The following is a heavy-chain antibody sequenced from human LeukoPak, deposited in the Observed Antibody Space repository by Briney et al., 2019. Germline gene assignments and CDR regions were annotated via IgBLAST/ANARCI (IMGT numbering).Heavy chain of an antibody. J-gene: IGHJ5*02. D-gene: IGHD6-6*01. V-gene: IGHV4-34*01. Sequence: SETLSLTCAVYGGSFSGYYWSWIRQPPGKGLEWIGEINHSGSTNYNPSLKSGVTISVDTSKNQFSLKLSSVTAADTAAYYCATSPSDERYNWFDPWGQGTLVTVSS. CDR1: GGSFSGYY. CDR3: ATSPSDERYNWFDP. CDR2: INHSGST.